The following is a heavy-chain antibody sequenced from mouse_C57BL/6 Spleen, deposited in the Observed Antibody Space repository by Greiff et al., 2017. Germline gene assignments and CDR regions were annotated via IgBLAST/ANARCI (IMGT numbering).Heavy chain of an antibody. V-gene: IGHV1-72*01. CDR1: GYTFTSYW. D-gene: IGHD1-1*01. J-gene: IGHJ4*01. CDR2: IDPNSGGT. CDR3: ASIYYYGSSYRGYAMGY. Sequence: QVQLQQPGAELVKPGASVKLSCKASGYTFTSYWMHWVKQRPGRGLEWIGRIDPNSGGTKYNEKFKGKATLTVDKPSSTAYMQLSSLTSEDSAVYYCASIYYYGSSYRGYAMGYRGEETSDTVSS.